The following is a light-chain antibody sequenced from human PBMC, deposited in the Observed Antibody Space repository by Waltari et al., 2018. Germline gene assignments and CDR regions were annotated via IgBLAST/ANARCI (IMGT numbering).Light chain of an antibody. Sequence: DIQMTQSPLSLSASVGDRVTITCRARQTISKYLNWYQQKPGKAPKLLIHAASRLQSGVPSRFSGSGSGTDFTLTITSLQPEDFATYYCHQYKDYPITFGGGTKVEIK. V-gene: IGKV1-16*01. CDR2: AAS. CDR1: QTISKY. J-gene: IGKJ4*01. CDR3: HQYKDYPIT.